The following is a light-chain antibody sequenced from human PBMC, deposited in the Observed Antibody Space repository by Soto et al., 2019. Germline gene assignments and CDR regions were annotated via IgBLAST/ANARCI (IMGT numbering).Light chain of an antibody. CDR2: EVS. Sequence: QSVLTQPASVSGTPGQSITISCTGSNSDVGIYDFVSWYQHHPGRAPKLIVSEVSHPPSGVSNRFSGSKSGNTASLTISGLQSEDEADYYCISYTSDDVRYVFGTGTKLTVL. CDR3: ISYTSDDVRYV. J-gene: IGLJ1*01. CDR1: NSDVGIYDF. V-gene: IGLV2-14*01.